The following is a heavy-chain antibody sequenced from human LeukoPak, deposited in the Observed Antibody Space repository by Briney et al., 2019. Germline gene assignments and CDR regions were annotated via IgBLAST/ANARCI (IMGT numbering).Heavy chain of an antibody. CDR1: GGSISSGDYY. J-gene: IGHJ5*02. D-gene: IGHD3-10*01. CDR2: IYYSGST. Sequence: SQTLSLTCTVSGGSISSGDYYWSWIRQPPGKSLEWIGYIYYSGSTYYNPSLKSRVTISVDTSKNQFSLKLSSVTAADTAVYYCARARITMVRGAHTFDPWGQGTLVTVSS. V-gene: IGHV4-30-4*01. CDR3: ARARITMVRGAHTFDP.